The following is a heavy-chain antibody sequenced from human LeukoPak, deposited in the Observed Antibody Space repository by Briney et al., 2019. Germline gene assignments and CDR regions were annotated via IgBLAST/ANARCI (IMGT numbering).Heavy chain of an antibody. J-gene: IGHJ4*02. CDR1: GSTFSSYW. V-gene: IGHV3-7*01. CDR2: IKQDGSEK. Sequence: GGSLRLSCAASGSTFSSYWMSWVRQAPGKGLEWVANIKQDGSEKYYVDSVKGRFTISRDNAKNSLYLQMNSLRAEDTAVYYCARDRGFDFDYWGQGTLVTVSS. D-gene: IGHD3-22*01. CDR3: ARDRGFDFDY.